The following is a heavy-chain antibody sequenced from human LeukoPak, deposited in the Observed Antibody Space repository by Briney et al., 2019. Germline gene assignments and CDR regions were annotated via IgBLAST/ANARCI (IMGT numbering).Heavy chain of an antibody. D-gene: IGHD6-6*01. Sequence: SETLSLTCTVSGGSISTYYWNWIRQPPGKGLEWIGYIYHSGSTNYNPSLQSRATISVDTSKNPFSLNLNSVTAADTAVYYCARGGAARLHFQNWGQGTLVTVSS. V-gene: IGHV4-59*01. CDR1: GGSISTYY. CDR3: ARGGAARLHFQN. CDR2: IYHSGST. J-gene: IGHJ1*01.